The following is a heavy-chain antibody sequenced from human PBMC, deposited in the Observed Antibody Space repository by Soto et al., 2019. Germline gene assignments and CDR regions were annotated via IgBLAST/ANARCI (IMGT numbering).Heavy chain of an antibody. CDR2: ISYDGSNK. Sequence: QVQLVESGGGVVQPGRSLRLSCAASGFTFSSYAMHWVRQAPGKGLEWVAVISYDGSNKYYADSVKGRFTISRDNSKNPLYLQMNSLSAEDTAVYYCARDLLWFAELSLGAFDFWGQGTMVTVSS. D-gene: IGHD3-10*01. J-gene: IGHJ3*01. CDR1: GFTFSSYA. V-gene: IGHV3-30-3*01. CDR3: ARDLLWFAELSLGAFDF.